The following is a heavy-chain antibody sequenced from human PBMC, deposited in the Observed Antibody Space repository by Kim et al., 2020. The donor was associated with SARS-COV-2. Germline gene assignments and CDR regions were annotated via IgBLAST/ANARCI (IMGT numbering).Heavy chain of an antibody. CDR1: GGSFSGYY. J-gene: IGHJ6*02. D-gene: IGHD4-17*01. V-gene: IGHV4-34*01. CDR3: ARGRGGTTVVTLGLGYYYYYGMDV. CDR2: INHSGST. Sequence: SETLSLTCAVYGGSFSGYYWSWIRQPPGNGLEWIGEINHSGSTNYNPSLKSRVTISVDTSKNQFSLKLSSVTAADTAVYYCARGRGGTTVVTLGLGYYYYYGMDVWGQGTTVTISS.